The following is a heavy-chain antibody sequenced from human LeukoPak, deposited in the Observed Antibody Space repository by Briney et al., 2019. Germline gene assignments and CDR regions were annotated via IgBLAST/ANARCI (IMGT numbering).Heavy chain of an antibody. D-gene: IGHD4-23*01. V-gene: IGHV3-30-3*01. Sequence: SCKASGGTFSSYAMHWVRQAPGKGLEWVAVISYDGSNKYYADSVKGRFTISRDNSKNTLYLQMNSLRAEDTAVYYCARDYGGNSGGGFDYWGQGTLVTVSS. CDR2: ISYDGSNK. CDR3: ARDYGGNSGGGFDY. J-gene: IGHJ4*02. CDR1: GGTFSSYA.